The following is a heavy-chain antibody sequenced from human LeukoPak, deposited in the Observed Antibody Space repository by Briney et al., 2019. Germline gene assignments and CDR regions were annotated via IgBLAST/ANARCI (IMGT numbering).Heavy chain of an antibody. V-gene: IGHV1-2*02. Sequence: VASVKVSCEASGYTFTGYYMHWVRQAPGQGLEWMGWINPNSGGTNYAQKFRGRVTMTRDTSISTAYMELSRLRSDDTAVYYCARARHSCSSRPTDYWGQGTLVTVSS. CDR2: INPNSGGT. CDR1: GYTFTGYY. J-gene: IGHJ4*02. CDR3: ARARHSCSSRPTDY. D-gene: IGHD6-6*01.